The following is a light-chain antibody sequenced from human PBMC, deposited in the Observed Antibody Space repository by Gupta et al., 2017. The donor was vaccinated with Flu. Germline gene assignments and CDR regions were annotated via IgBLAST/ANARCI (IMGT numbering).Light chain of an antibody. CDR1: QDISNY. J-gene: IGKJ2*01. V-gene: IGKV1-33*01. Sequence: DIQMTQSPSSLSASLGDRVTITCQASQDISNYLHWYQQKPGKAPKLLIYDASNLEIGVPSRFSGSGSGTDFTLTISSLQPEDFATYYCQQYANLPYTFGQGTKLEIK. CDR2: DAS. CDR3: QQYANLPYT.